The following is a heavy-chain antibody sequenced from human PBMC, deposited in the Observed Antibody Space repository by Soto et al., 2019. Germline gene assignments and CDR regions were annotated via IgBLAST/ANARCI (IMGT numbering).Heavy chain of an antibody. CDR1: GGSVSSNSYS. V-gene: IGHV4-39*01. CDR3: ASQHYYDSSGYYVVY. J-gene: IGHJ4*02. CDR2: IYASENT. D-gene: IGHD3-22*01. Sequence: SETLSLTCTVSGGSVSSNSYSWGWIRQSPGKGLEWIATIYASENTYYNPSLLSRVTISVDTSKNEFSLKLSSVTAADTAVYYCASQHYYDSSGYYVVYWGQGTLVTVSS.